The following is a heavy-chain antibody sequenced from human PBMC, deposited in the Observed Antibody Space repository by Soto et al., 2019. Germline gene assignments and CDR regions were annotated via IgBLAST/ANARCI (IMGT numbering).Heavy chain of an antibody. V-gene: IGHV1-69*13. D-gene: IGHD5-12*01. Sequence: ASVKVSCKASGGTFSSYAISWLRQAPGQGLEWMGGIIPIFGTANYAQKFQGRVTITADESTSTAYMELSSLRSEDTAVYYCARDETATSYYYYGMDVWGQGTTVTVSS. CDR2: IIPIFGTA. J-gene: IGHJ6*02. CDR3: ARDETATSYYYYGMDV. CDR1: GGTFSSYA.